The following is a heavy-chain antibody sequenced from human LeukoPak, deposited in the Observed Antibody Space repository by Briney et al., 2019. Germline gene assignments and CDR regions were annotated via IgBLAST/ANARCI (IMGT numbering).Heavy chain of an antibody. CDR2: IYISGST. V-gene: IGHV4-31*03. J-gene: IGHJ4*02. Sequence: PSETLSLTCSVSRGSISSGNYYWSWIRQYPGKGLEWVGYIYISGSTFSNPSLENRVSISMDTSKHQFSLNLKSMTAADSAVYYCARGVNYGDYEVFDVWGQGALVTVSS. D-gene: IGHD4-17*01. CDR1: RGSISSGNYY. CDR3: ARGVNYGDYEVFDV.